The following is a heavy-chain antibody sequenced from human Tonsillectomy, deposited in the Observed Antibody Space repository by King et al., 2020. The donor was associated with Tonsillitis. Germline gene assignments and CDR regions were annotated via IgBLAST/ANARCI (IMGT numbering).Heavy chain of an antibody. J-gene: IGHJ3*02. CDR3: ARDLVWGTSRDAFDI. CDR2: INWNGGST. D-gene: IGHD3-16*01. Sequence: VQLVESGGGVVRPGGSLRLSCVASGFTFGDYGMSWVRQAPGKGLEWVSTINWNGGSTGYADSVKGRFTISRDNAKNSLYLQMNSLRAEDMALYYCARDLVWGTSRDAFDIWGQGTMVTVSS. CDR1: GFTFGDYG. V-gene: IGHV3-20*04.